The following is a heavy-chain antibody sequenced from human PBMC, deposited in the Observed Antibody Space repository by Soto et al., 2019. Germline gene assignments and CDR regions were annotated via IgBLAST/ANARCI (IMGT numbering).Heavy chain of an antibody. J-gene: IGHJ3*02. CDR2: ISYDGSNK. CDR3: ARDVVTAILGAFDI. CDR1: GFTFSSYA. D-gene: IGHD2-21*02. V-gene: IGHV3-30-3*01. Sequence: ESGGGVVQPGRSLRLSCAASGFTFSSYAMHWVRQAPGKGLEWVAVISYDGSNKYYADSVKGRFTISRDNSKNTLYLQMNSLRAEDTAVYYCARDVVTAILGAFDIWGQGTMVTVSS.